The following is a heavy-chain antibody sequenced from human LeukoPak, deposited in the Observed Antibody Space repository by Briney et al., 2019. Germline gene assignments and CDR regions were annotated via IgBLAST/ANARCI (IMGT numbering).Heavy chain of an antibody. CDR3: VKDPNLWFGGMSVDP. Sequence: GGSLRLSCSASGFTFSSYAMHWVRQAPGKGLEYVSAISSNGGSTYYADSVKGRFTISRDNSKNTLYLQMSSLRAEDTAVYYCVKDPNLWFGGMSVDPWGQGTLVTVSS. D-gene: IGHD3-10*01. J-gene: IGHJ5*02. CDR2: ISSNGGST. V-gene: IGHV3-64D*06. CDR1: GFTFSSYA.